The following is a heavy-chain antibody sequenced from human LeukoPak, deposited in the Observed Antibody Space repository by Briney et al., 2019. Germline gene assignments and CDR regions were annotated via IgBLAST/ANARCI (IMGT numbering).Heavy chain of an antibody. V-gene: IGHV3-21*01. CDR1: GFTFSSYS. CDR3: ARDRTAMVTLNGMDV. Sequence: GGSLRLSCAASGFTFSSYSMNWVRQGPGKGLEWVSSISSSSRYIYYADSVKGRFTISRDNAKNSLYLQMNSLRAEDTAVYYCARDRTAMVTLNGMDVWGQGTTVTVSS. CDR2: ISSSSRYI. D-gene: IGHD5-18*01. J-gene: IGHJ6*02.